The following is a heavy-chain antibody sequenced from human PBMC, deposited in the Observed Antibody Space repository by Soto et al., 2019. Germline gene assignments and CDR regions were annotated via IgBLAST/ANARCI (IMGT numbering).Heavy chain of an antibody. J-gene: IGHJ4*02. CDR2: IYYSGST. Sequence: PSETLSLTCTVSGGSISSSSYYWGWIRQPPGKGLEWIGSIYYSGSTYYNPSLKSRVTISVDTSKNQFSLKLSSVTAADTAVYYWARHVPTRENSYGSFTYGGREPRVTFS. CDR1: GGSISSSSYY. V-gene: IGHV4-39*01. D-gene: IGHD5-18*01. CDR3: ARHVPTRENSYGSFTY.